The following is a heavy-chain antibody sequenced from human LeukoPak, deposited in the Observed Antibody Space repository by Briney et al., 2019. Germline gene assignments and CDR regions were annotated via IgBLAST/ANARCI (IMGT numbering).Heavy chain of an antibody. CDR2: IRSKGYGGTT. D-gene: IGHD6-19*01. V-gene: IGHV3-49*04. CDR3: TTDTSGTVAGFYYYGMDV. J-gene: IGHJ6*02. CDR1: GFTFADYA. Sequence: GGSLRLSCTASGFTFADYAMSWVRQAPGKGQEWGGFIRSKGYGGTTDYAASVKGRFTISRDDSKSIAYMQMNSLKTEDTAVYYCTTDTSGTVAGFYYYGMDVWGQGTTVTVSS.